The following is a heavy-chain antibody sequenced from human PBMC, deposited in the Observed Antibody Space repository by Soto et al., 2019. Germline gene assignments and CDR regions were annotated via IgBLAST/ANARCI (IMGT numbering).Heavy chain of an antibody. CDR2: LHHGGST. CDR1: RYSINNNNW. V-gene: IGHV4-4*02. J-gene: IGHJ4*02. D-gene: IGHD5-12*01. Sequence: SETLSLTCDVSRYSINNNNWGSWVRQPPGGGLEWIGELHHGGSTNYNPSLESRVTFSVDISKNQFFLKLSSVTAADTAVYYCTKNSAYALDYWGQGTLVTVSS. CDR3: TKNSAYALDY.